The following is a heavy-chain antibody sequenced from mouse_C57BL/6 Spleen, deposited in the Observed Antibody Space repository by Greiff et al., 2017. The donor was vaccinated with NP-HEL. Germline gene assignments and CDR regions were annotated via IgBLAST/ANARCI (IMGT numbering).Heavy chain of an antibody. V-gene: IGHV1-64*01. D-gene: IGHD2-4*01. CDR2: IHPNSGST. J-gene: IGHJ3*01. CDR3: AGYDYDGFAY. Sequence: VQLQQSGAELMKPGASVKLSCKATGYTFTGYWIEWVKQRPGQGLEWIGMIHPNSGSTNYNEKFKSKATLTVDKSSSTAYMQLSSLTSEDSAVYYCAGYDYDGFAYWGQGTLVTVSA. CDR1: GYTFTGYW.